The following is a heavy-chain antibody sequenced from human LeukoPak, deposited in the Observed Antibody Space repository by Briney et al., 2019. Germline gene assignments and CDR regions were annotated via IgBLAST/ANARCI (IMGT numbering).Heavy chain of an antibody. D-gene: IGHD3-16*01. V-gene: IGHV4-59*01. Sequence: PSETLSLTCTVSGDSISSFCWTWIRQPAGKGLEWIGHIYYSGSTNYNPSLKSRVTISVDTSKKQFSLKLTSVTVADTAVYYCARETSQKGAHYMDVWGKGTTVTISS. J-gene: IGHJ6*03. CDR3: ARETSQKGAHYMDV. CDR1: GDSISSFC. CDR2: IYYSGST.